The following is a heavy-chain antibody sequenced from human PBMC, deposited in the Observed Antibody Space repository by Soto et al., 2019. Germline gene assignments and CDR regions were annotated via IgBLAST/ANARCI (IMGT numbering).Heavy chain of an antibody. CDR2: ISGYNGKT. D-gene: IGHD3-10*01. Sequence: GASVKVSCKASGYTFASFGVSWVRQSPGQGPEWMGWISGYNGKTKYAQKVQGRVTMTTDTSTNTAYRELRSLRSDEAAVYYCARDKMIDDVGVGSLDYWGQGTVVTVSS. J-gene: IGHJ4*02. CDR1: GYTFASFG. CDR3: ARDKMIDDVGVGSLDY. V-gene: IGHV1-18*04.